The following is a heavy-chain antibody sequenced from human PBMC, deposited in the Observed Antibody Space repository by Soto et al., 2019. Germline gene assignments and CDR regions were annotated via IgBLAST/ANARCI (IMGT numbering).Heavy chain of an antibody. CDR3: ARSQGGSSSLDIYYYYYYGMDV. V-gene: IGHV1-69*13. D-gene: IGHD2-15*01. CDR1: GGTFSSYA. J-gene: IGHJ6*02. CDR2: IIPIFGTA. Sequence: SVKVSCKAPGGTFSSYAISWVRQAPGQGLEWMGGIIPIFGTAKYAQKFQGRVTITADESTSTGYMELSSLRSEDTAVYYCARSQGGSSSLDIYYYYYYGMDVWGQGTTVTVSS.